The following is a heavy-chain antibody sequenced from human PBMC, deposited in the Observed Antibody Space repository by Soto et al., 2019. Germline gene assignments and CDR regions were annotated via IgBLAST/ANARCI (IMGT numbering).Heavy chain of an antibody. CDR2: IIPIFGKA. J-gene: IGHJ4*02. V-gene: IGHV1-69*19. D-gene: IGHD4-17*01. CDR3: ASEATYGGLGDYFDH. Sequence: QVQLVQSGAEVKKPGSSVKVSCKASGGTFSSYAISWVRQAPGQGLERKGGIIPIFGKADYAKKIQGRVTKPEDQSKRTAYKELSSLRFADTAVYYCASEATYGGLGDYFDHWGQRTLVTASS. CDR1: GGTFSSYA.